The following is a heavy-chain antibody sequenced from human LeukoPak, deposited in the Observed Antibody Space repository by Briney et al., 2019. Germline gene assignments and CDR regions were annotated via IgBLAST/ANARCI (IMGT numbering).Heavy chain of an antibody. CDR1: GFTFIDYD. V-gene: IGHV3-13*01. CDR2: IGIRGDT. CDR3: ARDGPPGLDY. Sequence: GGSLRLSCAASGFTFIDYDMHWVRQVIGKGLEWVSAIGIRGDTHYSGSVKGRFTISRENAESSLYLQMNSLRAEDTAVYYCARDGPPGLDYWGQGTLVTVSS. J-gene: IGHJ4*02.